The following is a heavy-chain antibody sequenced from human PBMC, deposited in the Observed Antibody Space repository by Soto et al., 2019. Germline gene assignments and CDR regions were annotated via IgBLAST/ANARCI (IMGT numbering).Heavy chain of an antibody. CDR2: IIPIFGTA. Sequence: QVQLVQSGAEVKKPGSSVKVSCKASGGTFSSYAISWVRQAPGQGLEWMGGIIPIFGTANYAQKFQGGVTITADESTSTAYMELSSLRSEDTAVYYCARDRVGFGVVIIRDAFDIWGQGTMVTVSS. D-gene: IGHD3-3*01. V-gene: IGHV1-69*01. J-gene: IGHJ3*02. CDR1: GGTFSSYA. CDR3: ARDRVGFGVVIIRDAFDI.